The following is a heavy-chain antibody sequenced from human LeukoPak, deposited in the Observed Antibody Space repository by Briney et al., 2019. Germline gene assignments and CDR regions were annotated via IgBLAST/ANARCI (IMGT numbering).Heavy chain of an antibody. D-gene: IGHD1-26*01. V-gene: IGHV3-23*01. CDR1: GFTFSSYA. CDR3: EASWHY. CDR2: ISVSGDST. J-gene: IGHJ4*02. Sequence: PGGSLRLSCAASGFTFSSYAMSWVRQAPGKGLEWVSGISVSGDSTYYADSVKGRFTISRDNSKDTLFLQMNSLKIEDTAIYYCEASWHYWGQGTLVTVSS.